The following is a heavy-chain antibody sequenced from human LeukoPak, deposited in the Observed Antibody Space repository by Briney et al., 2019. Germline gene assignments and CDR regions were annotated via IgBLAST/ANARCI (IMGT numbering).Heavy chain of an antibody. CDR3: ARAGTSIRGIKVY. CDR2: IKEDGGEK. V-gene: IGHV3-7*03. Sequence: PGGSLRLSCAASGFKFDDYWMNWVRQAPGKGLGWVANIKEDGGEKYYVDSVKGRFTISRDNARNFLYLQMNSLRAEDTAVYYCARAGTSIRGIKVYWGQGTLVTVSS. D-gene: IGHD3-10*01. CDR1: GFKFDDYW. J-gene: IGHJ4*02.